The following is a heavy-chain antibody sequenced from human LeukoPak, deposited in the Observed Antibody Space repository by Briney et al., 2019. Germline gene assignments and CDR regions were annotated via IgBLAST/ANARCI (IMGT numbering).Heavy chain of an antibody. CDR3: ASVGDGYTGAKNAFDI. CDR2: IYSGGST. J-gene: IGHJ3*02. CDR1: GFTVSSNY. V-gene: IGHV3-66*01. D-gene: IGHD5-24*01. Sequence: PGGSLRLSCAASGFTVSSNYMSWVRQAPGKGLEWVSVIYSGGSTYYADSVKGRFTISRDNSKNTLYLQMNSLRAEDTAVYYCASVGDGYTGAKNAFDIWGQGTMVTVSS.